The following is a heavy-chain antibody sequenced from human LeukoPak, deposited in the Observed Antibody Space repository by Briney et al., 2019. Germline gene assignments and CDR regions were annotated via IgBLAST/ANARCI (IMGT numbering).Heavy chain of an antibody. J-gene: IGHJ4*02. CDR3: VRRGDASSGWGDHDF. V-gene: IGHV3-23*01. CDR1: GFTFNRNA. Sequence: PGGSLRLSCAASGFTFNRNAISWVRQAPGEGLEWVSTIGGSGDKTFYADSVKGRFTISRDNSKNMVHLQMNSLTGEDTALYYCVRRGDASSGWGDHDFWGQGALVTVSS. D-gene: IGHD6-19*01. CDR2: IGGSGDKT.